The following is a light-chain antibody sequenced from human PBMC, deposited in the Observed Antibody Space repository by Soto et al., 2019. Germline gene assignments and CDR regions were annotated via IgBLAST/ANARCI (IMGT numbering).Light chain of an antibody. Sequence: QSVLTQPPSASGTPVQRVTISCSGSSSNIGSNAVSWYQQLPGTAPKVLIYSNNQRPSGVPDRFSGSKSGTSASLAISGLQSEDDADYYCATWDDSLNGWVFGGGTKLTVL. J-gene: IGLJ3*02. CDR2: SNN. V-gene: IGLV1-44*01. CDR3: ATWDDSLNGWV. CDR1: SSNIGSNA.